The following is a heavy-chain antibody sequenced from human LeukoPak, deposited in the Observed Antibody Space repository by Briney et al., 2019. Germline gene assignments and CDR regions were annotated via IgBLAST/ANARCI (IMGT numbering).Heavy chain of an antibody. Sequence: SVKVSCKASGGTFSSYAISWVRQAPGQGLEWMGGIIPIFGTANYAQKFQGRVTITADESTSTAYMELSSLRAEDTAVYYCAKDSGRYCSSTSCYGGWVYAFDIWGQGTMVTVSS. CDR1: GGTFSSYA. J-gene: IGHJ3*02. D-gene: IGHD2-2*01. CDR2: IIPIFGTA. CDR3: AKDSGRYCSSTSCYGGWVYAFDI. V-gene: IGHV1-69*13.